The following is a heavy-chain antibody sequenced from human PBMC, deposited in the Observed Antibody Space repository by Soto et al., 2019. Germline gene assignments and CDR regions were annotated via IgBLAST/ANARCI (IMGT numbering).Heavy chain of an antibody. V-gene: IGHV1-2*02. J-gene: IGHJ5*02. D-gene: IGHD3-22*01. CDR1: GYTFTGYY. Sequence: GASVKVSCKASGYTFTGYYMHWVRQAPGQGLEWMGWINPNSGGTNYAQKFQGRVTMTRDTSISTAYMELSRLRSDDTAVYYCARSGLEVNASGRSNWFDPWGQGTLVTVSS. CDR2: INPNSGGT. CDR3: ARSGLEVNASGRSNWFDP.